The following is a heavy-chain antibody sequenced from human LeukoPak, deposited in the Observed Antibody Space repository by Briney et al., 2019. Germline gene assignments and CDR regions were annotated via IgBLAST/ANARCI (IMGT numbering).Heavy chain of an antibody. V-gene: IGHV3-23*01. D-gene: IGHD3-22*01. CDR3: AKRPNYYDSSGSGYYFDY. J-gene: IGHJ4*02. CDR2: ISGSGGST. Sequence: PGGSLRLSCAASGFTFSSYAMSWVRQAPGKGLVWVSAISGSGGSTYYADSVKGRFTISRDNSKNTLYLQMNSLRAEDTAVYYCAKRPNYYDSSGSGYYFDYWGQGTLVTVSS. CDR1: GFTFSSYA.